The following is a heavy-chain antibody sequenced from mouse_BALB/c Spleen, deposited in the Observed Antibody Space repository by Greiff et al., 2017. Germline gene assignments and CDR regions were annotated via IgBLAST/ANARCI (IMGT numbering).Heavy chain of an antibody. J-gene: IGHJ3*01. D-gene: IGHD1-1*01. CDR3: TRKGLRLAWFAY. CDR2: IDPETGGT. V-gene: IGHV1-15*01. Sequence: QVQLQQSGAELVRPGASVTLSCKASGYTFPDYEMHWVKQTPVHGLEWIGAIDPETGGTAYNQKFKGKATLTADKSSSTAYMELRSLTSEDSAVYYCTRKGLRLAWFAYWGQGTLVTVSA. CDR1: GYTFPDYE.